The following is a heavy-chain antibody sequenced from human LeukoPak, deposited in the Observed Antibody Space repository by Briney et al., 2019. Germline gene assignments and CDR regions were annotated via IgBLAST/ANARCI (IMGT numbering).Heavy chain of an antibody. CDR1: GYSISSGFY. Sequence: SETLSLTCSVSGYSISSGFYWTWIRQPPGKGLEWIGEINHSGSTNYNPSLKSRVTISVDTSKNQFSLKLSSVTAADTAVYYCARVGGSYYYYYMDVWGKGTTVTVSS. CDR3: ARVGGSYYYYYMDV. D-gene: IGHD1-26*01. V-gene: IGHV4-38-2*02. J-gene: IGHJ6*03. CDR2: INHSGST.